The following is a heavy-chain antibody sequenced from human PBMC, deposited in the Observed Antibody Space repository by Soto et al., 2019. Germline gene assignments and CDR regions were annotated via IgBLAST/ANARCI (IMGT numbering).Heavy chain of an antibody. V-gene: IGHV4-59*01. CDR2: IYYSGST. J-gene: IGHJ4*02. CDR3: ARGRIQLWYPFDY. D-gene: IGHD5-18*01. CDR1: GVSISSYY. Sequence: PSQTLSLTCTVSGVSISSYYWSWTRQPPGKGLEGTGYIYYSGSTNYNPSLKRRVPISVDTSKHQLALKLRSVTAADPAVYYCARGRIQLWYPFDYGGQGTLVPVSS.